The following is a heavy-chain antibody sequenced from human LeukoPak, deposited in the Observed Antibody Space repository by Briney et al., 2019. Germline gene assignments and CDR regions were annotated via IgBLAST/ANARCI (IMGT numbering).Heavy chain of an antibody. CDR3: GRETDFGVVTN. Sequence: SQTLSLTCAISGDSVSSNGASWNWIRQSPSRGLEWLGRTYYRSQQWHSDYAPSMKGRITLNPDTSKNQFSLHLNSMTPEDTAVYYCGRETDFGVVTNWGQGTLVTVSS. CDR1: GDSVSSNGAS. CDR2: TYYRSQQWHS. V-gene: IGHV6-1*01. J-gene: IGHJ4*02. D-gene: IGHD3-3*01.